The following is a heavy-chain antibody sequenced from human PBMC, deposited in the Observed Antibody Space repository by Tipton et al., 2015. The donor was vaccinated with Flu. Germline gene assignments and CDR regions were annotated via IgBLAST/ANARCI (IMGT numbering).Heavy chain of an antibody. Sequence: TLSLTCAVYGGSFSGYYWSWIRQPPGKGLEWIGEINHSGSTNYNPSLKSRVTISVDTSKNQFSLKLSSVTAADTAVYYCARDLGQWLVDFDYWGQGTLVTVSS. CDR3: ARDLGQWLVDFDY. D-gene: IGHD6-19*01. J-gene: IGHJ4*02. CDR1: GGSFSGYY. V-gene: IGHV4-34*01. CDR2: INHSGST.